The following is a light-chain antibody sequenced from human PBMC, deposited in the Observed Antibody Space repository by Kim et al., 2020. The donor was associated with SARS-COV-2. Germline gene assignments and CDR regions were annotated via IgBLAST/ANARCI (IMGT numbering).Light chain of an antibody. Sequence: SSELTQDPAVSVALGQTVRITCQGDSLRSYYATWYQQKPRQAPLLVIFGRNNGPSGIPDRFSGSTSGNTASLTISGAQAEDEADFYCQSRDSGGNVVFGGGTKLTVL. CDR3: QSRDSGGNVV. V-gene: IGLV3-19*01. CDR2: GRN. CDR1: SLRSYY. J-gene: IGLJ2*01.